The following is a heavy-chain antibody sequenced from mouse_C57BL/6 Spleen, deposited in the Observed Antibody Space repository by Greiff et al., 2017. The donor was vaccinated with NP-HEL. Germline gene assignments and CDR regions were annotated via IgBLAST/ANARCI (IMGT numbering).Heavy chain of an antibody. J-gene: IGHJ2*01. CDR1: GYTFTSYW. Sequence: QVQLQQPGAELVRPGPSVKLSCKVSGYTFTSYWMDWVKQSPGQGLEWIGNNYASDSETHYNQKFKDKATLTVDKSSCTAYMQLSSLTSEDSAVYCGASEGAVTTEGGCFEYWGRGTTLTVSS. CDR2: NYASDSET. D-gene: IGHD1-1*01. CDR3: ASEGAVTTEGGCFEY. V-gene: IGHV1-61*01.